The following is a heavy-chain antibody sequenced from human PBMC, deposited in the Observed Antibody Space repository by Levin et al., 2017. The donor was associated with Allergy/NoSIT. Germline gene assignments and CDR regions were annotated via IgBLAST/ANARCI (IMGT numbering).Heavy chain of an antibody. V-gene: IGHV3-33*01. CDR3: ASTYYYDSSGYSGGGPFGY. CDR2: IWYDGSNK. CDR1: GFTFSSYG. D-gene: IGHD3-22*01. Sequence: PGGSLRLSCAASGFTFSSYGMHWVRQAPGKGLEWVAVIWYDGSNKYYADSVKGRFTISRDNSKNTLYLQMNSLRAEDTAVYYCASTYYYDSSGYSGGGPFGYWGQGTLVTVSS. J-gene: IGHJ4*02.